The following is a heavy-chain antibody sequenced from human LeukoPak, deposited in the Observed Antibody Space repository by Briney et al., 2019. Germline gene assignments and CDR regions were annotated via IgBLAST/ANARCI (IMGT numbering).Heavy chain of an antibody. CDR3: ARHPHYYDSSGYYRLLVGYYFDY. Sequence: GASVKVSCKASGYTFTGYYMHWVRQAPGQGLEWMGWINPNSGGTNYAQKFQGRVTMTRDTSISTAYMELSRLRSDDTAVYYCARHPHYYDSSGYYRLLVGYYFDYWGQGTLVTVSS. CDR1: GYTFTGYY. CDR2: INPNSGGT. V-gene: IGHV1-2*02. D-gene: IGHD3-22*01. J-gene: IGHJ4*02.